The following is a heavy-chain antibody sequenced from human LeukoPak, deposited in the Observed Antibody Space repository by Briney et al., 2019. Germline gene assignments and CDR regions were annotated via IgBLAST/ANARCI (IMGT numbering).Heavy chain of an antibody. CDR3: AIMDTAMVPLDY. D-gene: IGHD5-18*01. CDR2: MNPNSGNT. J-gene: IGHJ4*02. Sequence: ASVKVSCKASGYTFTSYDINWVRQATGQGLEWMGWMNPNSGNTGYAQKFQGRVTMTRNTSISTAYMELSSLRSEDTAVCYCAIMDTAMVPLDYWGQGTLVTVSS. V-gene: IGHV1-8*01. CDR1: GYTFTSYD.